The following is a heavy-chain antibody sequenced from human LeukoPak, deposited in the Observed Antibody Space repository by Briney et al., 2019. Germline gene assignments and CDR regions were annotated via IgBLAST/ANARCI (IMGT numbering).Heavy chain of an antibody. J-gene: IGHJ4*02. V-gene: IGHV1-69*13. CDR1: GGTFSSYA. D-gene: IGHD6-19*01. CDR3: ARDPDPGYSSGWYVNYFDY. CDR2: IIPIFGTA. Sequence: GASVKVSCKASGGTFSSYAISWVRQAPGQGLEWMGGIIPIFGTANYAQKFQGRVTITADESTSTAYMELSSLRSEDTAVYYCARDPDPGYSSGWYVNYFDYWGQGTLVTVSS.